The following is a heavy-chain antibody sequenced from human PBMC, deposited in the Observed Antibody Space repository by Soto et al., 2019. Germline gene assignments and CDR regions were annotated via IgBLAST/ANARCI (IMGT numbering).Heavy chain of an antibody. CDR3: ARGAGSYYYYGMDV. V-gene: IGHV1-3*01. CDR2: INAGNGNT. J-gene: IGHJ6*02. CDR1: GCTFTSYA. D-gene: IGHD1-26*01. Sequence: QVQLVQSGAEVKKPGASVKVSCKASGCTFTSYAMHWVRQAPGQRLEWMGWINAGNGNTKYSQKFQGRVTITRDTSAGTAYMELSSLRSEDTAVYYCARGAGSYYYYGMDVWGQGTTVTVSS.